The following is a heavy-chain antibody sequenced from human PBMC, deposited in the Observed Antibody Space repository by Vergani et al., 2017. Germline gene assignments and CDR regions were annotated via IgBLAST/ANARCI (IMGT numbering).Heavy chain of an antibody. Sequence: QLQLQESGSGLVKPSQTLSLTCAVSGGSISSGGYSWSWIRQPPGKGLEWIGFIYHSGSTYYNPSLKSRVTISVDRSKNQFSLKLSSVTAADTAVYYCARGDMTTGFNWFDPWGQGTLVTVSS. CDR1: GGSISSGGYS. CDR2: IYHSGST. D-gene: IGHD4-17*01. J-gene: IGHJ5*02. CDR3: ARGDMTTGFNWFDP. V-gene: IGHV4-30-2*01.